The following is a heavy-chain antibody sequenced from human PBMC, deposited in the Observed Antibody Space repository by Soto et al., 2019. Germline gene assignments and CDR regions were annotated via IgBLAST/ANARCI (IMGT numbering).Heavy chain of an antibody. J-gene: IGHJ4*02. CDR1: GGIFSSYI. Sequence: QVQLVQSGAEVKKPGSSVKVSCKASGGIFSSYIITWVRQAPGQGLEWMGRIIPILDVANYAQNFQGRVTITADTSTSTADMELTSLTSEDTAVYYCARDRATAYYFDLWGQGTLVTVSS. CDR3: ARDRATAYYFDL. CDR2: IIPILDVA. D-gene: IGHD2-21*02. V-gene: IGHV1-69*08.